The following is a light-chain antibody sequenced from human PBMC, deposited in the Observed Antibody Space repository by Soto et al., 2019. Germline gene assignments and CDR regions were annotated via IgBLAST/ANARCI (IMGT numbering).Light chain of an antibody. CDR1: QSVSSSY. CDR3: QQYGSSPPT. V-gene: IGKV3-20*01. CDR2: GAS. J-gene: IGKJ1*01. Sequence: EIVLTQSPGSLSLSPGERATPSCRASQSVSSSYLAWYQQKPGQAPRLLIYGASSRATDIPDRFSGSGSGTDFTLTISRLEPEDFAVYYCQQYGSSPPTFGQGT.